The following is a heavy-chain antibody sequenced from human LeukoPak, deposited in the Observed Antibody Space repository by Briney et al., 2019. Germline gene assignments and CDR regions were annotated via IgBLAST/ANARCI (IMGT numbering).Heavy chain of an antibody. Sequence: ASVKVSCKSSGYIFSGHYIHWVRQAPGQGFAWMGWVNCNSGGTKYAQNFQGRATMTRDTSISTAYLELSRLRSDDTAVYFCARLKPLGYYYYGMDVWGQGTTVTVSS. V-gene: IGHV1-2*02. D-gene: IGHD1-14*01. CDR3: ARLKPLGYYYYGMDV. CDR2: VNCNSGGT. J-gene: IGHJ6*02. CDR1: GYIFSGHY.